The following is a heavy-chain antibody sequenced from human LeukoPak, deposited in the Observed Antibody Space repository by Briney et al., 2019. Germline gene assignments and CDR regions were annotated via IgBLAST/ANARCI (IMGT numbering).Heavy chain of an antibody. J-gene: IGHJ6*02. Sequence: PGGSLRLSCAASGFTFSSYAMSWVRQAPGKGLECVSAISGSGGSTYYADSVKGRFTISRDNSKNTLYLQMNSLRAEDKAVYYCAKDQSSGYYRYYYYYYGMDVWGQGTTVTVSS. V-gene: IGHV3-23*01. D-gene: IGHD3-22*01. CDR2: ISGSGGST. CDR3: AKDQSSGYYRYYYYYYGMDV. CDR1: GFTFSSYA.